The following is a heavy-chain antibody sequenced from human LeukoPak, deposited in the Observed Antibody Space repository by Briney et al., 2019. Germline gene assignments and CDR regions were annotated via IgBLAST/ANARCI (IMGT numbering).Heavy chain of an antibody. CDR2: IWFDGSNK. Sequence: GRSLTLSCTASGFTFSNYGMHWVRQAQGKGIEWVAIIWFDGSNKYYADSVKGRFTISRDNSKNTLYLQMNSLRAEDTAVYYCAREGEGYYDAFDIWGQGTMVTVSS. D-gene: IGHD3-16*01. CDR1: GFTFSNYG. CDR3: AREGEGYYDAFDI. V-gene: IGHV3-33*01. J-gene: IGHJ3*02.